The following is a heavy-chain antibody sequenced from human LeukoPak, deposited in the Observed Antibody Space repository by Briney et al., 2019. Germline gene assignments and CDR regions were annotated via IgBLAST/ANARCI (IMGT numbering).Heavy chain of an antibody. CDR1: GYTFTGYY. Sequence: ASVKVSCKASGYTFTGYYMHWVRQAPGQGLEWMGWINPNSGGTNYGQKFQGRVTMTRDTSISTAYMELSRLRSDDTAVYYCARMFYYGSGSYYLYWGQGTLVTVSS. CDR3: ARMFYYGSGSYYLY. J-gene: IGHJ4*02. CDR2: INPNSGGT. D-gene: IGHD3-10*01. V-gene: IGHV1-2*02.